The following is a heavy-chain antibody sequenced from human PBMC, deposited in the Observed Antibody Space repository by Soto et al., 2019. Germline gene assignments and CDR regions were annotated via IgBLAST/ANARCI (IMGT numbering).Heavy chain of an antibody. CDR2: IDWDGDR. D-gene: IGHD2-8*01. CDR1: GFTLGTTGLS. Sequence: SGPTLVNHTQTLTLTCTFSGFTLGTTGLSVNWIRQAPGKALEWLAVIDWDGDRFYSASLKTRLSISKDTSKNEVVLTMTNMDPVDTATYFCARSQGGMLYNSYFDFWGQGTLVTLSS. V-gene: IGHV2-70*13. CDR3: ARSQGGMLYNSYFDF. J-gene: IGHJ4*02.